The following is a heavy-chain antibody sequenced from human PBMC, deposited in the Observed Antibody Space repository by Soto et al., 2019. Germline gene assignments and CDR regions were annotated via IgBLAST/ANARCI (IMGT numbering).Heavy chain of an antibody. D-gene: IGHD3-10*01. CDR3: ARSMYYYESGTYYNAEYFQY. V-gene: IGHV3-30-3*01. J-gene: IGHJ1*01. CDR1: GFTFSWYA. CDR2: ISYDGSNE. Sequence: GGSLRLSCAASGFTFSWYAIHWIRQAPGNGLEWVAVISYDGSNEYYADSVKGRFTISRDNSKNTLYLQMNSLRPEDTAVYYCARSMYYYESGTYYNAEYFQYWGQGTLVTVSS.